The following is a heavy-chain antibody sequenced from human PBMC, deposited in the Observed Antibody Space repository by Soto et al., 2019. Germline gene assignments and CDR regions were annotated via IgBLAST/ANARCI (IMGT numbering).Heavy chain of an antibody. J-gene: IGHJ5*02. CDR3: ARDRHDYSNYAWFDP. CDR2: IIPILGIA. D-gene: IGHD4-4*01. V-gene: IGHV1-69*08. CDR1: GGTFSSYT. Sequence: QVQLVQSGAEVKKPGSSVKVSCKASGGTFSSYTISWVRQAPGQGLEWMGRIIPILGIANYAQKFQGRVTITADKSTSTAYMELSSLRSEDTAVYYCARDRHDYSNYAWFDPWGQGTLVSVSS.